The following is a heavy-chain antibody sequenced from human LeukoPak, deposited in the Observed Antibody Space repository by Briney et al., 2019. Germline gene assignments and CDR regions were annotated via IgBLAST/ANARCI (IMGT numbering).Heavy chain of an antibody. Sequence: GGSLRLSCAASGSTFSSYWMSWVRQAPGKGLEWVANIKQDGSEKYYVDSVKGRFTISRDNAKNSLYLQMNSLRAEDTAVYYCARDYDSAGDYWGQGTLVTVSS. J-gene: IGHJ4*02. D-gene: IGHD3-3*01. CDR1: GSTFSSYW. CDR2: IKQDGSEK. V-gene: IGHV3-7*01. CDR3: ARDYDSAGDY.